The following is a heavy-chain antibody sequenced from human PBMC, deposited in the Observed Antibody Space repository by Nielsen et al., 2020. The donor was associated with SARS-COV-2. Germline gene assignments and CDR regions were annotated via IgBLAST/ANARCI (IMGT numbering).Heavy chain of an antibody. CDR1: GGSIDNYY. J-gene: IGHJ6*03. D-gene: IGHD2-2*02. CDR3: ARGFSGYQLLYSDYYYYYMDV. CDR2: ISYSGTS. V-gene: IGHV4-59*01. Sequence: SETLSLTCSVSGGSIDNYYWIWIRQPPGKGLEWIGYISYSGTSNYNPSLESRVTISVDTSKNQISLKLSSVTAADTAVYYCARGFSGYQLLYSDYYYYYMDVWGKGTTVTVSS.